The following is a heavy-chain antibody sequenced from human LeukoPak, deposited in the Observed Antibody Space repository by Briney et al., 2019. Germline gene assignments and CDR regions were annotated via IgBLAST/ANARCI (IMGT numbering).Heavy chain of an antibody. CDR2: ISYDGSNK. J-gene: IGHJ4*02. V-gene: IGHV3-30*03. Sequence: GGSLRLSCSASGFTFSTYWMSWVRQAPGKGLEWVAVISYDGSNKYYADSVKGRFTISRDNSKNTLYLQMNSLRAEDTAVYYCATVTVSPDYWGQGTLVTVSS. CDR3: ATVTVSPDY. CDR1: GFTFSTYW. D-gene: IGHD1-14*01.